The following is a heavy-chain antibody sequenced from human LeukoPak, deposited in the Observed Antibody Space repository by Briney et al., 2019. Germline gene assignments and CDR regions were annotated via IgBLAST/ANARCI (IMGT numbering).Heavy chain of an antibody. J-gene: IGHJ5*02. Sequence: SETLSLTCTVSGGSISSSDYYWGWIRQPPGKGLEWIGNIYYTGSSSYNSSLKSRVTISVDTSKNQFSLQLSSVTAADTAVYYCARLVVVPAAIGWFDPWGQGTLVTVSS. CDR2: IYYTGSS. CDR3: ARLVVVPAAIGWFDP. V-gene: IGHV4-39*07. CDR1: GGSISSSDYY. D-gene: IGHD2-2*01.